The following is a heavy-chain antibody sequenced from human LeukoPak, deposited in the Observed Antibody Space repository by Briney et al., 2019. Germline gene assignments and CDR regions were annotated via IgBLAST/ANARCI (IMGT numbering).Heavy chain of an antibody. Sequence: KTSETLSLTCTISGGSVSDYYWSWIRQPPGKGLEWIGNIYSDGNTYYNPSLKSRVTISVDTSKNQFSLRLTSVIAADTAVYFCARAAFSSGWYGDCWGQGILVTVSS. V-gene: IGHV4-59*08. CDR2: IYSDGNT. J-gene: IGHJ4*02. CDR3: ARAAFSSGWYGDC. CDR1: GGSVSDYY. D-gene: IGHD6-19*01.